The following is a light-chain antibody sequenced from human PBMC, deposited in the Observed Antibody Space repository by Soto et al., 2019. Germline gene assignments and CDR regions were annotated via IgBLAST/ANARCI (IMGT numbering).Light chain of an antibody. CDR2: DVT. CDR1: SSDVGAYNH. Sequence: QSALTQPASVSGSPGQSITISCTGTSSDVGAYNHVSWYQQHPGKAPKLIIYDVTNRPSGVSNRFSGSKSGNTASLTISGLQAEDEADYYCSSYTTSSTLGKIGGGTKLTVL. CDR3: SSYTTSSTLGK. J-gene: IGLJ2*01. V-gene: IGLV2-14*01.